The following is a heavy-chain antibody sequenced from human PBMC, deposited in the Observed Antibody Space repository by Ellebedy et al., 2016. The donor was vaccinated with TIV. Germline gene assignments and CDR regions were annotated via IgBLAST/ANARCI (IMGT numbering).Heavy chain of an antibody. CDR1: GFTFRIHE. CDR3: ARGSPDSTGLGY. D-gene: IGHD6-19*01. J-gene: IGHJ4*02. Sequence: GESLKISCAASGFTFRIHEMNWVRQAPGKGLEWVSYISSSVGVIYYADSVKGRFTISRDNAKNSLYLEMNSLRAEDTALYYCARGSPDSTGLGYWGLGTLVTVSS. V-gene: IGHV3-48*03. CDR2: ISSSVGVI.